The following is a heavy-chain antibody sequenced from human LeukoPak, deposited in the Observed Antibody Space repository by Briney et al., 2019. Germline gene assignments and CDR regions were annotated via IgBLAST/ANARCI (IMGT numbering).Heavy chain of an antibody. CDR2: ISSSSSYI. V-gene: IGHV3-21*01. CDR1: GFTFSSYS. CDR3: ARAYDSSGYYYGPFDI. D-gene: IGHD3-22*01. J-gene: IGHJ3*02. Sequence: GGSLRLSCAASGFTFSSYSMNWVRQAPGKGLEWVSSISSSSSYIYYADSVKGRFTISRDNAKNSLYLQMNSLRAEDTAVYYCARAYDSSGYYYGPFDIWGQGTMVTVSS.